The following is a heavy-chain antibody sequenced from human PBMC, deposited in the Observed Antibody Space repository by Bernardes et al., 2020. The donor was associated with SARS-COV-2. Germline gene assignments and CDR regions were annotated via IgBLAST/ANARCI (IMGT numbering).Heavy chain of an antibody. D-gene: IGHD3-10*01. V-gene: IGHV1-24*01. CDR1: GDSLTELS. J-gene: IGHJ5*02. CDR2: FDPEDGEI. CDR3: TTYNYGLERGSWFDP. Sequence: ASVKVSCKVSGDSLTELSMHWVRQAPGKGLEWLGGFDPEDGEIIYAQNFQGRVTMTEDTSTDTAYMELSSLRSEDTAVYFCTTYNYGLERGSWFDPWGQGTLVTVSS.